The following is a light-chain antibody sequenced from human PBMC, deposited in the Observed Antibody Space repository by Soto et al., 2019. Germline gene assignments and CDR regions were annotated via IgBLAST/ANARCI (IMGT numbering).Light chain of an antibody. CDR3: QQYNNWPLA. J-gene: IGKJ5*01. V-gene: IGKV3-15*01. CDR2: GAS. Sequence: EIVMTQSPATLSVSPGERVTLSCRASQSLSSILAWYQQKPGQAPRLLIYGASTRATDIPARFSGSGSGTEFTLTISSLQSEDFAVYFCQQYNNWPLAFGQGTRLE. CDR1: QSLSSI.